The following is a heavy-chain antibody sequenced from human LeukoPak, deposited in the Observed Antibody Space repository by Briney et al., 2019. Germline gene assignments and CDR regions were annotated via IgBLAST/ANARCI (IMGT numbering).Heavy chain of an antibody. D-gene: IGHD1-1*01. V-gene: IGHV4-59*01. J-gene: IGHJ6*03. CDR2: IDYSGST. CDR3: AGTYRYNYYYYMDV. CDR1: GGSISSYY. Sequence: SEPLSLTCPVSGGSISSYYWSWIRQPPGKGLEWIGYIDYSGSTNYNPSLKSRVTISVDTSKNQFSLKLSSVTAADTAVYYCAGTYRYNYYYYMDVWGKGTTVTISS.